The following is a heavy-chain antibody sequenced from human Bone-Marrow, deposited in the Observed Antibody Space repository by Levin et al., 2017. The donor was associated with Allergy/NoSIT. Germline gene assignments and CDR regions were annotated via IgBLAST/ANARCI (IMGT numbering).Heavy chain of an antibody. CDR3: ARGGSRSVIFDY. CDR1: GFTFSAYS. Sequence: HAGGSLRLSCAASGFTFSAYSMHWVRQAPGKGLEWVAILSSDGNKKYYADSVRGRFTISRDNSKNTLFLHMNNVTADDTAVYYCARGGSRSVIFDYWGQGTLATVSS. CDR2: LSSDGNKK. V-gene: IGHV3-30-3*01. D-gene: IGHD2-21*01. J-gene: IGHJ4*02.